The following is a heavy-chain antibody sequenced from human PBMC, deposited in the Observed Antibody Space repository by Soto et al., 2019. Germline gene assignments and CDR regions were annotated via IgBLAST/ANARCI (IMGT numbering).Heavy chain of an antibody. Sequence: GGSLRLSCAASGFTFSSYSMHWVRQAPGKGLEWVAVISYDGSNKYFADSVKGRFTISRDNSKNTLFLQLNSLRAEDTAVYYCVKDREYNSSFDHWGQGVQVTVSS. CDR1: GFTFSSYS. J-gene: IGHJ4*02. CDR3: VKDREYNSSFDH. CDR2: ISYDGSNK. D-gene: IGHD1-1*01. V-gene: IGHV3-30-3*01.